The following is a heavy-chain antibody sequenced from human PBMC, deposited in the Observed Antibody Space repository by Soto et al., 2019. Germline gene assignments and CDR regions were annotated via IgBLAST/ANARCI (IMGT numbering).Heavy chain of an antibody. CDR1: GFTFSSYA. Sequence: WSLRLSCSSSGFTFSSYAMSWVRHAPGKGLEWVSAISGSGGSTYYADSVKGRFTISRDNSKNTLYLQMNSLRAEDTAVYYCAKVGNTMVRGMFDPWGQGTLVTVSS. J-gene: IGHJ5*02. CDR3: AKVGNTMVRGMFDP. D-gene: IGHD3-10*01. CDR2: ISGSGGST. V-gene: IGHV3-23*01.